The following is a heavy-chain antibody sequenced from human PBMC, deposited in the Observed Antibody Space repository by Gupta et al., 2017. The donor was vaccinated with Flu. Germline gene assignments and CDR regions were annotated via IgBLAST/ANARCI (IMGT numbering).Heavy chain of an antibody. D-gene: IGHD3-9*01. CDR1: GFTFSSYW. CDR2: IKQDGSEK. Sequence: EVQLVESGGGLVQPGGSLRLSCAASGFTFSSYWMSWVRQAPGKGLEWVANIKQDGSEKYYVDSVKGRFTIARDNAKNSLYLQRKSLRAEETAVYYCARDDTYYDIGTGPYYYGMDVGGQGTTVTVYS. J-gene: IGHJ6*02. V-gene: IGHV3-7*01. CDR3: ARDDTYYDIGTGPYYYGMDV.